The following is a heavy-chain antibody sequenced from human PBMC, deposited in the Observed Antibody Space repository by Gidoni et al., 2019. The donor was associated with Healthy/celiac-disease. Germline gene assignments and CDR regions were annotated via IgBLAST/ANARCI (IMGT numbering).Heavy chain of an antibody. D-gene: IGHD5-18*01. V-gene: IGHV3-15*01. CDR1: GFTCSNAW. J-gene: IGHJ4*02. CDR2: IKSKTDGGTT. Sequence: EVQLVESGGGLVKPGGSLRLSWAASGFTCSNAWMRWVRQAPGKGLEWVCRIKSKTDGGTTDYAAPVKGRFTISRDDSKNTLYLQMNSLKTEDTAVYYCTTDSYVDTAMEPFDYWGQGTLVTVSS. CDR3: TTDSYVDTAMEPFDY.